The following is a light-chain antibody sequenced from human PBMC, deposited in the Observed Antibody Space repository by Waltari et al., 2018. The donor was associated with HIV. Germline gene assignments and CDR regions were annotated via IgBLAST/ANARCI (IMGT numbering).Light chain of an antibody. CDR2: EVS. Sequence: QSSLTQPASVSRSPGQSITLSCTGTSSHVGGYNYVSWFQQHPGKAPKPMIYEVSNRPSGVSNRFSGSKSGNTASLTISGLQAEDEADYYCSSYTSSSTLYVVFGGGTKLTVL. V-gene: IGLV2-14*01. CDR1: SSHVGGYNY. CDR3: SSYTSSSTLYVV. J-gene: IGLJ2*01.